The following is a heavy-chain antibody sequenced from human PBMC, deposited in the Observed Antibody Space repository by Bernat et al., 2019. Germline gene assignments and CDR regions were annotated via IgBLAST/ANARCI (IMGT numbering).Heavy chain of an antibody. V-gene: IGHV4-34*02. CDR2: INHSGST. Sequence: QVQLQQWGAGLLKPSETLSLTCAVSDGAFSTYYWGWIRQPPGKGLERIGEINHSGSTNYNPSLKSRVTMSVDTSRNRFSLKLSSVTAADSAIYFCARGGVDNSNYGGLFDSWGQGTLLTVSS. J-gene: IGHJ4*02. CDR1: DGAFSTYY. CDR3: ARGGVDNSNYGGLFDS. D-gene: IGHD4-4*01.